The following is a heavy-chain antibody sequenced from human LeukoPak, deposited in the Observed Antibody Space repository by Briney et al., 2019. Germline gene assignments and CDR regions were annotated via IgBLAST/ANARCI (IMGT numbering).Heavy chain of an antibody. CDR3: EAPATA. Sequence: PGGSLRLSCAVSGFTCSSCWMNWVRRAPGKGVEWVDTVNEDGTAKFYVDSVKGRFTIVRDNTRSSLDLQMNSLTVEDTAMYYCEAPATAWGQGTLVTVSS. CDR2: VNEDGTAK. V-gene: IGHV3-7*01. CDR1: GFTCSSCW. J-gene: IGHJ5*02.